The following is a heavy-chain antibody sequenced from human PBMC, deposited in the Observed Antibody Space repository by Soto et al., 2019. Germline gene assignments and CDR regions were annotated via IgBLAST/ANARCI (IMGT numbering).Heavy chain of an antibody. CDR1: GFTFSSYS. CDR3: ARDKDWAFDY. D-gene: IGHD3-9*01. Sequence: DVQLVESGGGLVQPGGSLRLSCVASGFTFSSYSMVWVRQAPGKGLEWVSYIFATSTTIYYADSVKGRFTVSRDNAKNSLFLLMNSLRAEDTAVYYCARDKDWAFDYWGQGTLVTVSS. J-gene: IGHJ4*02. CDR2: IFATSTTI. V-gene: IGHV3-48*04.